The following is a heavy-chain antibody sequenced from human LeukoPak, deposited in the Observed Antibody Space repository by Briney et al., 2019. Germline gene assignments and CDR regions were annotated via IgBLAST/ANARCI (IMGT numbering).Heavy chain of an antibody. Sequence: GESLKISCKGSGYSFTSYWIGWVRQMPGKGLGWMGIIYPGDSDTRYSPSFQGQVTISADKSISTAYLQWSSLKASDTAIYYCARHNVESESYSWFDPWGQGTLVTVSS. CDR3: ARHNVESESYSWFDP. D-gene: IGHD1-26*01. V-gene: IGHV5-51*01. CDR2: IYPGDSDT. CDR1: GYSFTSYW. J-gene: IGHJ5*02.